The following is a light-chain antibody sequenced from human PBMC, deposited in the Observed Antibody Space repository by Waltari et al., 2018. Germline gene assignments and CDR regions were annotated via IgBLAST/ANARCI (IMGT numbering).Light chain of an antibody. CDR1: QTVLHNSNNKNY. V-gene: IGKV4-1*01. Sequence: DIVLPQSPDSLAVSLGERATIHCKSSQTVLHNSNNKNYLAWFQQKPGQPPKLLIYWASTRESGVPDRFSGSGSGTDFTLTISGLQAEDVAVYYCHQYYSSPHTFGQGTKLEIK. CDR2: WAS. CDR3: HQYYSSPHT. J-gene: IGKJ2*01.